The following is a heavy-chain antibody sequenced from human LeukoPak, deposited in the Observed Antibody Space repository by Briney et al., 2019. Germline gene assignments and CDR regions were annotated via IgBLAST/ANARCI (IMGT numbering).Heavy chain of an antibody. CDR3: XXXXXGAKAFYFDY. V-gene: IGHV4-34*01. Sequence: SETLSLTCAVSGESFSGNFWTWIRQSPGKGLEWIGEIDNNGITNYNPSLKSRVTMSVDTTRKRFSLRLTSESAADTGVYYCXXXXXGAKAFYFDYWGQGSLVTVSS. J-gene: IGHJ4*02. CDR2: IDNNGIT. D-gene: IGHD1-26*01. CDR1: GESFSGNF.